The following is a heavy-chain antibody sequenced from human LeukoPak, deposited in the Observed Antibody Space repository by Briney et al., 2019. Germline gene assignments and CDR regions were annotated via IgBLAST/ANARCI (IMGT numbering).Heavy chain of an antibody. V-gene: IGHV4-30-4*08. Sequence: SQTLSPTWTLAGGSVSRVAYCWSWLRQPPGKGLEWIGYIYYSGSTYYNPSLESRVTISVDTSKNQFSLKLSSVTAADTAVYYCARGGNWNDDAFDIWGQGTMVTVSS. J-gene: IGHJ3*02. CDR3: ARGGNWNDDAFDI. CDR2: IYYSGST. D-gene: IGHD1-1*01. CDR1: GGSVSRVAYC.